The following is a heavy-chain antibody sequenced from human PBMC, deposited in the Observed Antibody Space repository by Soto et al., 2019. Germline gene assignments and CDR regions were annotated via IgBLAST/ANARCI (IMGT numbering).Heavy chain of an antibody. CDR1: GYTFTSYD. CDR2: MSANNGNT. D-gene: IGHD2-2*01. CDR3: ARAQKGYCSSTSCYGGLGAFDI. J-gene: IGHJ3*02. Sequence: GASVKVSFKASGYTFTSYDITWVRQATGQVLEGMGWMSANNGNTSYAQKLQGRVTMTTDTSTSTAYMELRSLRSDDTAVYYCARAQKGYCSSTSCYGGLGAFDIWGQGTMVTVSS. V-gene: IGHV1-18*01.